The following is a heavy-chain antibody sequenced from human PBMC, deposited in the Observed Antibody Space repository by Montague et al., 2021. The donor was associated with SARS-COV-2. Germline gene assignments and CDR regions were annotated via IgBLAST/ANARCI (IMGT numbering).Heavy chain of an antibody. Sequence: SETLSLTCTVSGGSISNYYWSWILQPPGKGLEWIGYISYSGSTNYNPSLKSRVTISVDTSKNQFSLKMSSVTAADTAVYYCARGSGLLGNDFDIWGQGTMVTVSS. D-gene: IGHD6-19*01. J-gene: IGHJ3*02. CDR1: GGSISNYY. CDR3: ARGSGLLGNDFDI. CDR2: ISYSGST. V-gene: IGHV4-59*12.